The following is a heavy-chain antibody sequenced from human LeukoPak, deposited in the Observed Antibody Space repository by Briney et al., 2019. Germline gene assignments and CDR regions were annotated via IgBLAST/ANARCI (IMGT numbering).Heavy chain of an antibody. CDR2: INHSGST. Sequence: SETLSLTCTVSGGSISSYYWSWIRQPPGKGLEWIGGINHSGSTNYNPSLKSRVTISVDTSKNQFSLKLSSVTAADTAVYYCARGRLYYYDSSGYGRAFDIWGQGTMVTVSS. J-gene: IGHJ3*02. CDR1: GGSISSYY. V-gene: IGHV4-34*01. D-gene: IGHD3-22*01. CDR3: ARGRLYYYDSSGYGRAFDI.